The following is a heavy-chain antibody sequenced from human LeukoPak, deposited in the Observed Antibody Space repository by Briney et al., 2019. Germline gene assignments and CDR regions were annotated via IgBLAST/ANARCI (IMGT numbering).Heavy chain of an antibody. V-gene: IGHV3-21*01. CDR1: GFTFSDYN. Sequence: PGGSLRLSCVVSGFTFSDYNMNWVRQTPGKGLEWVSSISISSIYTYYADSVKGRFTISRDNANSSLFLQMSSLRADDTGVYYCARDDFGFDYWGQGSLVTVSS. CDR3: ARDDFGFDY. CDR2: ISISSIYT. J-gene: IGHJ4*02. D-gene: IGHD3/OR15-3a*01.